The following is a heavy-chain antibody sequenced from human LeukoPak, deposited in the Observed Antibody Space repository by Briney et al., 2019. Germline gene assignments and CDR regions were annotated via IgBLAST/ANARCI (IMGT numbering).Heavy chain of an antibody. V-gene: IGHV4-34*01. CDR2: VNHEGDS. CDR1: GVSLRGYY. J-gene: IGHJ6*03. Sequence: SETLSLTCAAYGVSLRGYYWSWIRQSPEKGLGWIGEVNHEGDSIYSPSLKSRLTLSVDMSKNQFSLNLRSVTATDTAVYFCARGSNYVSDYYFDVWGKGTTVIVSS. D-gene: IGHD4-11*01. CDR3: ARGSNYVSDYYFDV.